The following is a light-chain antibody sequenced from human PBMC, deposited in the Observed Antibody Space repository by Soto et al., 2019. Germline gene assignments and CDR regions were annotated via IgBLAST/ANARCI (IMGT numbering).Light chain of an antibody. Sequence: NVKTQSPTTLFLSPGERATLSSGASQRVSSSYIAWLQQKPVLAPRLLIYDASSRSTGIPDRFSGSWSGTDFTLSNSRLEPEDFAGYYCQKDGSLITFGQGIRMEIK. CDR1: QRVSSSY. J-gene: IGKJ5*01. V-gene: IGKV3D-20*01. CDR2: DAS. CDR3: QKDGSLIT.